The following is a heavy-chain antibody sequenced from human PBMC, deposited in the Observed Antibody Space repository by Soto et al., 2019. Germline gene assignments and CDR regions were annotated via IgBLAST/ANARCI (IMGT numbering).Heavy chain of an antibody. CDR1: GGSISSGGYY. J-gene: IGHJ3*02. CDR2: IYYSGST. CDR3: AGSSGYRLDAFDI. D-gene: IGHD3-22*01. V-gene: IGHV4-31*03. Sequence: SETLSLTCTVSGGSISSGGYYWSWIRQHPGKGLEWIGYIYYSGSTYYNPSLKSRVTISVDTSKNQFSLKLSSVTAADTAVYYCAGSSGYRLDAFDIWGQGTMVTVSS.